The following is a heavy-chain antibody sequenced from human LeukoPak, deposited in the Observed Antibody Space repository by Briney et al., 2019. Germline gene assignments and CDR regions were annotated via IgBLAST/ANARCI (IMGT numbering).Heavy chain of an antibody. CDR1: GFTFRDYN. CDR2: ITDSGSSI. J-gene: IGHJ6*02. Sequence: PGGSLRLSCAASGFTFRDYNMNWVRQAPGQGLEWVSYITDSGSSIHYADSVNGRFTISRDNAKNSLYLQMNSLRAEDSDVYYCARSIGLTGGGVDVWGRGTTVTVSS. V-gene: IGHV3-11*01. D-gene: IGHD3-9*01. CDR3: ARSIGLTGGGVDV.